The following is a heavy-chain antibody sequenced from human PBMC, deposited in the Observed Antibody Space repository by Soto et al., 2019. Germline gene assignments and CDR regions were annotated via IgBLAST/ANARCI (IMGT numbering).Heavy chain of an antibody. Sequence: GASVKVSCKASGYTFTSYAMHWVRQAPGQRLEWMGWINAGNGNTKYSQKFQGRVTITRDTSASTAYMELSSLRSEDTAVYYFARTVGYYYGMDVWGQGTTVTVSS. J-gene: IGHJ6*02. CDR2: INAGNGNT. D-gene: IGHD4-17*01. V-gene: IGHV1-3*01. CDR3: ARTVGYYYGMDV. CDR1: GYTFTSYA.